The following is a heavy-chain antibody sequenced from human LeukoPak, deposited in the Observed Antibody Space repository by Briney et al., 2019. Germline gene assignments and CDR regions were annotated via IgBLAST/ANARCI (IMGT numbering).Heavy chain of an antibody. V-gene: IGHV4-39*07. J-gene: IGHJ3*02. CDR1: GITFSSYGM. CDR3: ARATGSLGYCSGGSCYVRLRVPDAFDI. D-gene: IGHD2-15*01. Sequence: PGGSLRLSCAASGITFSSYGMSWVRQPPGKGLEGIGRIYYSGSTYYNPSLKSRVTISVDTSKNQFSLKLSSVTAADTAVYYCARATGSLGYCSGGSCYVRLRVPDAFDIWGQGTMVTVSS. CDR2: IYYSGST.